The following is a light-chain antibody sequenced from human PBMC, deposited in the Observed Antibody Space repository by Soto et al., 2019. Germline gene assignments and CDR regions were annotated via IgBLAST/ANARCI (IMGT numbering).Light chain of an antibody. CDR3: QQYGSPPIT. J-gene: IGKJ5*01. Sequence: EVVLTKSQGTLSLSPGERATLSCMASQSVSSSYLAWYQQKPGQAPRLLIYGASSRATGIPDRFSGSGSGTDFTLTISRLEPEDFAVYYCQQYGSPPITFGQGTLLEI. V-gene: IGKV3-20*01. CDR2: GAS. CDR1: QSVSSSY.